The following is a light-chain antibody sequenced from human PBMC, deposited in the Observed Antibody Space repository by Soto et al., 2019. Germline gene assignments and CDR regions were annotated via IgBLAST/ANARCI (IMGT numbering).Light chain of an antibody. CDR2: DAS. CDR3: QQRRSWPPTIT. CDR1: QSVSTY. J-gene: IGKJ5*01. Sequence: ELVLTQSPAPLSLSPGERATLSCRASQSVSTYLAWYQQRPGQAPRLLIYDASYRATDIPPTFSGSGSGTDFTLTISSLEPEDFAVYYCQQRRSWPPTITFGQGTRLEIK. V-gene: IGKV3-11*01.